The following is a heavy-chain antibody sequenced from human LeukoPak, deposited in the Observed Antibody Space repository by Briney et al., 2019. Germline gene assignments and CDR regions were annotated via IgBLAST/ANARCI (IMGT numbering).Heavy chain of an antibody. Sequence: GGSLRLSCAASGFTFSAFGMNWVRQAPGKGLEWVSTITNSGDSTYYVDSVKGRFTISRDNSKNTPYLQMNSLRAEDTAKYYCTKDYCGKFCSAVWGQGTTVTVSS. D-gene: IGHD3-9*01. J-gene: IGHJ6*02. CDR1: GFTFSAFG. V-gene: IGHV3-23*01. CDR3: TKDYCGKFCSAV. CDR2: ITNSGDST.